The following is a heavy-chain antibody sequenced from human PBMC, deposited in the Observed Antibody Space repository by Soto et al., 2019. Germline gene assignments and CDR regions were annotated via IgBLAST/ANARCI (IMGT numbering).Heavy chain of an antibody. CDR1: GVSISSSSYY. D-gene: IGHD3-3*02. CDR2: IYYSGST. CDR3: ASPKIAFYNWFDP. V-gene: IGHV4-39*01. J-gene: IGHJ5*02. Sequence: SETLSLXCTVSGVSISSSSYYWGWIRQPPGKGLEWIGSIYYSGSTYYNPSLKSRVTISVDTSKNQFSLKLSSVTAADTAVYYCASPKIAFYNWFDPWGQGTLVT.